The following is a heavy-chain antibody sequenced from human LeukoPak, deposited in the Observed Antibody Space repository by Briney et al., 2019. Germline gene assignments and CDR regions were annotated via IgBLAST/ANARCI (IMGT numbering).Heavy chain of an antibody. V-gene: IGHV3-66*01. CDR2: IYTGGTT. CDR3: ARGLGYSGSFLYYFDY. Sequence: PGGSLRLSCAASGFTVSSNYMTWVRQAPGKGLEWVSIIYTGGTTYYADSVKGRFTISRDNAKNSLYLQMNSLRAEDTAVYYCARGLGYSGSFLYYFDYWGQGTLVTVSS. CDR1: GFTVSSNY. J-gene: IGHJ4*02. D-gene: IGHD1-26*01.